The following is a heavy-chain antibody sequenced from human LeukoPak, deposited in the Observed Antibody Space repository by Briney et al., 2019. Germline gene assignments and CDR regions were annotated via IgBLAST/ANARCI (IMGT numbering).Heavy chain of an antibody. V-gene: IGHV4-59*01. Sequence: PSETLSLTCTVSGGSISSYYWSWIRQPPGKGLEWIGYIYYSGSTNYNPSLKSRVTISVDTSKNQFSLKLSSVTAADTAVYYCAKDRGFLRGYFDYWGQGTLVTVSS. CDR1: GGSISSYY. CDR2: IYYSGST. CDR3: AKDRGFLRGYFDY. D-gene: IGHD3-3*01. J-gene: IGHJ4*02.